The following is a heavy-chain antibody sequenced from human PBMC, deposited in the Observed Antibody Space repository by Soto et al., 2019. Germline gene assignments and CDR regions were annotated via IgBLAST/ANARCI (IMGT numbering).Heavy chain of an antibody. CDR2: TYYRSEWYN. CDR1: GDSVSSNSAA. CDR3: ASYDFGSYYGMDV. Sequence: SQTLSLTCAISGDSVSSNSAAWNWIRQSPSRGLEWLGRTYYRSEWYNDYAISVKSRITINPDTSKNQFSLKLSSVTAADTAVYYCASYDFGSYYGMDVWGQGTTVTVSS. D-gene: IGHD3-3*01. J-gene: IGHJ6*02. V-gene: IGHV6-1*01.